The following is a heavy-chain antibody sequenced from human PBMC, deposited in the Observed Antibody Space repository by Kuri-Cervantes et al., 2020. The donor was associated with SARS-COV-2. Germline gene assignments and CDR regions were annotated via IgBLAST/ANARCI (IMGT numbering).Heavy chain of an antibody. D-gene: IGHD6-6*01. V-gene: IGHV4-4*07. J-gene: IGHJ5*02. CDR3: AREGSSSLAWFDP. CDR2: IYTSGST. Sequence: SETLSLTCTVSGGPISSYYWSWIRQPAGKGLEWIGRIYTSGSTNYNPSLKSRVTMSVDTSKNQFSLRLSSVTAADTAVYYCAREGSSSLAWFDPWGQGTLVTVSS. CDR1: GGPISSYY.